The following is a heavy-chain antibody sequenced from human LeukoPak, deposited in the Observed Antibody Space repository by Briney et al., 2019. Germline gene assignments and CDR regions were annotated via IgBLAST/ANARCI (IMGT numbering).Heavy chain of an antibody. Sequence: SETLSLTCTVSGDSISGSSYYWGWIRQPPGKGLEWIGNIYHSGSTYHKPSLKSRVTISVDTSKNQFSLKLNSVTAADTAVYYCARHDYIWGSYRRFDPWGQGTLVTVSS. J-gene: IGHJ5*02. CDR1: GDSISGSSYY. V-gene: IGHV4-39*01. D-gene: IGHD3-16*02. CDR3: ARHDYIWGSYRRFDP. CDR2: IYHSGST.